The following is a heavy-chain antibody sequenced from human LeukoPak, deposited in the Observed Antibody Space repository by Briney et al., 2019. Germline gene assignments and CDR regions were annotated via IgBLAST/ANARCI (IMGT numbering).Heavy chain of an antibody. J-gene: IGHJ4*02. CDR1: GYTFTSYG. D-gene: IGHD6-19*01. V-gene: IGHV1-18*01. CDR2: ISAYNGNT. Sequence: ASVKVSCKASGYTFTSYGISWVRQAPGQGLEWMGWISAYNGNTNYAQKLQGRVTMTTDTSTSTAYMELRSLRSDDTAVYYCARSRQEWLGTYYFDYWGQGALVTVSS. CDR3: ARSRQEWLGTYYFDY.